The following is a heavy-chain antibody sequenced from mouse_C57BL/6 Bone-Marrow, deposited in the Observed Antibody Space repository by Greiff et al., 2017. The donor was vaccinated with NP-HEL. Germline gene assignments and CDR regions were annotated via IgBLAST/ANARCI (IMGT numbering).Heavy chain of an antibody. CDR3: ARDWGLRAWYFDV. Sequence: EVKLVESGPGLVKPSQSLSLTCSVTGYSITSGYYWNWIRQFPGNKLEWMGYISYDGSNNYNPSLKNRISITRDTSKNQFFLKLNSVTTEDTATYYCARDWGLRAWYFDVWGTGTTVTVSS. CDR1: GYSITSGYY. J-gene: IGHJ1*03. CDR2: ISYDGSN. V-gene: IGHV3-6*01. D-gene: IGHD2-4*01.